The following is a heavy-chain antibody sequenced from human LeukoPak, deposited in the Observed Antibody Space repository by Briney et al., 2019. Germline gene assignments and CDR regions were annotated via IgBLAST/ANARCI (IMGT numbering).Heavy chain of an antibody. Sequence: MSSETLSLTCAVYGRSFSGYYLSWIRQPPGKGLEWIGEINHSGSTNYNPSLKSRVTISVDTSKNQFSLKLSSVTAADTAVYYCGSALMVGVHMDVWGKGTTVTVSS. V-gene: IGHV4-34*01. CDR3: GSALMVGVHMDV. D-gene: IGHD2-15*01. CDR1: GRSFSGYY. J-gene: IGHJ6*03. CDR2: INHSGST.